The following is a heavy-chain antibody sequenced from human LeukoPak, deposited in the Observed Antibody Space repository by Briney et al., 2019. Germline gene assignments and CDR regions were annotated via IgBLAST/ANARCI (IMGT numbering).Heavy chain of an antibody. J-gene: IGHJ5*02. V-gene: IGHV1-2*02. CDR2: ISPNSGST. CDR1: GYTFTGYY. Sequence: ASVKVSCKASGYTFTGYYIHWVRQAPGQGLEWMGWISPNSGSTKYAQNFQGRVTMTRDTSISTAYMELNRLRSDDTAVYYCARGDCSTISCPFDLWGQGTLVTVSS. D-gene: IGHD2-2*01. CDR3: ARGDCSTISCPFDL.